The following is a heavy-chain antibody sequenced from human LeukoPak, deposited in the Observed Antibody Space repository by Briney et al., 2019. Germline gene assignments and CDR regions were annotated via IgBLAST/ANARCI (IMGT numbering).Heavy chain of an antibody. CDR1: GYTFSSHG. V-gene: IGHV3-23*01. Sequence: PGGSLRLSCAASGYTFSSHGITWVRQAPGKGLEWVSTINGPGDNPYYAETVKGRFTISRDNSKNTVYLQMHSLKAEDTAIYYCAKVTVCFGCYFDYWGQGALVTVSS. CDR3: AKVTVCFGCYFDY. J-gene: IGHJ4*02. D-gene: IGHD3-10*02. CDR2: INGPGDNP.